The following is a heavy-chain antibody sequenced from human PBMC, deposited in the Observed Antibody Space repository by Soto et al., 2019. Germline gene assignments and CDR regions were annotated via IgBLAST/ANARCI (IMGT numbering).Heavy chain of an antibody. CDR1: GGSISSYY. CDR2: IYYSGST. J-gene: IGHJ4*02. D-gene: IGHD6-19*01. CDR3: AISVARLRKYYFEQ. V-gene: IGHV4-59*01. Sequence: SETLSLTCTVSGGSISSYYWSWIRQPPGKGLEWIGYIYYSGSTNYNPSLKSRVTISVDTSKNQFSLKLSSVTAADTAVYYCAISVARLRKYYFEQWGQGTLVTV.